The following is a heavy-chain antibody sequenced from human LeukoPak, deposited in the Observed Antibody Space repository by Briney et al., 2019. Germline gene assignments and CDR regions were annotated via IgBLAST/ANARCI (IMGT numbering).Heavy chain of an antibody. V-gene: IGHV1-69*06. D-gene: IGHD5-12*01. Sequence: ASVKVSCKASGGTFSSYAISWVRQAPGQGLEWMGGIIPIFGTANYAQKFQGRVTITADKSTSTAYMELSSLRSEDTAVYYCATHRRGVATIGFRYYMDVWGKGTTVTVSS. J-gene: IGHJ6*03. CDR1: GGTFSSYA. CDR2: IIPIFGTA. CDR3: ATHRRGVATIGFRYYMDV.